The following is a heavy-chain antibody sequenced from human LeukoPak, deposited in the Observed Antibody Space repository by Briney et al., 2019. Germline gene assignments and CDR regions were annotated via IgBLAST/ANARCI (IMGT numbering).Heavy chain of an antibody. V-gene: IGHV3-30*02. J-gene: IGHJ4*02. CDR2: IPYDGSNK. CDR3: AKDRSILTGSMDFDY. CDR1: GFTFSSYG. D-gene: IGHD3-9*01. Sequence: GGSLRLSCAASGFTFSSYGMHWVRQAPGKGLEWVAFIPYDGSNKYYADSVKGRFTISRDNSKNTLYLQMNSLRAEDTAVYYCAKDRSILTGSMDFDYWGQGTLVTVSS.